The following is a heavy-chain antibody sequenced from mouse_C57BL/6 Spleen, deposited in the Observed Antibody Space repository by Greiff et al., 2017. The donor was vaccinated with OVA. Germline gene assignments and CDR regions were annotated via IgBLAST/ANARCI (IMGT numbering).Heavy chain of an antibody. J-gene: IGHJ2*01. CDR1: GYTFTDYE. D-gene: IGHD1-1*01. V-gene: IGHV1-15*01. CDR3: TRRGYYYGSSYSYFDY. Sequence: QVQLQQSGAELVRPGASVTLSCKASGYTFTDYEMHWVKQTPVHGLEWIGAIDPETGGTAYNQKFKGKAILTADKSSSTAYMELRSLTSEDSAVYYCTRRGYYYGSSYSYFDYWGQGTTLTVSS. CDR2: IDPETGGT.